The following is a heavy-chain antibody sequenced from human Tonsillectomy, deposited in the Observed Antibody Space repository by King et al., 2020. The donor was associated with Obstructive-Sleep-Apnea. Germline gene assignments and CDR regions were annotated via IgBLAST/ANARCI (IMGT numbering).Heavy chain of an antibody. D-gene: IGHD2-15*01. J-gene: IGHJ4*02. CDR3: AGWLYRSGSIYY. CDR2: INTGSNTI. V-gene: IGHV3-48*04. CDR1: GFTFSTYS. Sequence: VQLVESGGGLVQPGGSLRLSCSASGFTFSTYSMNWVRQAPGKGLEWVSYINTGSNTIYYADSVKGRFTISRDNAKNSLYLQMNSLRAEDTAVYYCAGWLYRSGSIYYWGQGTLVTVSS.